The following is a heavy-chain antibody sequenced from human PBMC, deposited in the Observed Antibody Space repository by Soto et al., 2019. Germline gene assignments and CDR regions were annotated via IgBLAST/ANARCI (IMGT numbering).Heavy chain of an antibody. V-gene: IGHV3-30*18. J-gene: IGHJ6*02. CDR3: VKDGSSGWPYYYGMDV. CDR2: ISYDGSNK. CDR1: GFTFSSYG. Sequence: QVQLVESGGGVVQPGRSLRLSCAASGFTFSSYGMHWVRQAPGKGLEWVAVISYDGSNKYYADTVKGRFTISRDNSKSALYLQMSSLRAEDTDVDYSVKDGSSGWPYYYGMDVWGQGTTVTVSS. D-gene: IGHD6-19*01.